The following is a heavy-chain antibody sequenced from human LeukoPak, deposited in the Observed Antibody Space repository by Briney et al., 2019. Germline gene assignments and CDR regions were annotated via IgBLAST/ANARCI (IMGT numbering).Heavy chain of an antibody. Sequence: SETLSLTCTVSGYSISDGFYWEWIRQTPGKGLEWIGSIYHSGSTYYNPSLKSRVTISVDTSKNQFSLKLSSVTAADTAVYYCARATVEHAFDIWGQGTMVTVSS. J-gene: IGHJ3*02. CDR1: GYSISDGFY. V-gene: IGHV4-38-2*02. CDR2: IYHSGST. D-gene: IGHD4-23*01. CDR3: ARATVEHAFDI.